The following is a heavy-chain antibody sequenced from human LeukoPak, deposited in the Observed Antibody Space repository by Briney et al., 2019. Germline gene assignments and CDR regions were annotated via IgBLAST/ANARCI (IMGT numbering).Heavy chain of an antibody. CDR3: ASFDCSGGSCRPGVYDV. Sequence: SETLSLTCAVYGDYFSAFYWTWIRQAPGKGLEWIGEINHRGRTNYNPSLKSRVSISIDTSNNHFSLKLNSVTAADTAVYYCASFDCSGGSCRPGVYDVWGQGTTVTVSS. CDR1: GDYFSAFY. CDR2: INHRGRT. V-gene: IGHV4-34*01. J-gene: IGHJ6*02. D-gene: IGHD2-15*01.